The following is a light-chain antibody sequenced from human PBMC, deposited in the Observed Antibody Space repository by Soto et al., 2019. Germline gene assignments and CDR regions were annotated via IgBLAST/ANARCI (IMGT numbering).Light chain of an antibody. J-gene: IGKJ1*01. Sequence: DIVLTQSPGTLSLSPRERATLSCRASQSVSSSYLAWYQQKPGQAPRLLIYGASSRATGIPDRFSGSGSGTDFILIIGSLEPQDFAVYSCQQYGSASCTFGEVSKVGIK. CDR2: GAS. V-gene: IGKV3-20*01. CDR1: QSVSSSY. CDR3: QQYGSASCT.